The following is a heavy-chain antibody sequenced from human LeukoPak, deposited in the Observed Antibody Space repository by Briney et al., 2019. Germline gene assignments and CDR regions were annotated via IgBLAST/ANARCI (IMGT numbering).Heavy chain of an antibody. D-gene: IGHD3-22*01. CDR2: IYYSGST. CDR1: GGSISSGGYY. J-gene: IGHJ3*02. CDR3: ARVLSNYYDSSGFYAFDI. V-gene: IGHV4-31*03. Sequence: SETLSLTCTVSGGSISSGGYYWSWIRQHPGKGLEWIGYIYYSGSTYYNPCLKSRVTISVDTSKNQFSLKLSSVTAADTAVYYCARVLSNYYDSSGFYAFDIWGQGTMVTVSS.